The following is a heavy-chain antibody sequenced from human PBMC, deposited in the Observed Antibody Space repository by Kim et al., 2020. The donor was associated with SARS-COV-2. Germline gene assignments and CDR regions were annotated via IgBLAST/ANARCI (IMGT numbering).Heavy chain of an antibody. D-gene: IGHD2-21*02. V-gene: IGHV4-31*03. CDR3: ARSCGGDCLAIGEYLQH. CDR1: GGSISSGGHY. CDR2: IYYSGST. J-gene: IGHJ1*01. Sequence: SETLSLTCTVSGGSISSGGHYWTWIRQHPGKGLEWIGYIYYSGSTYYNPSLKSRVTISVDTSKNQFSLKLSSVTAADTAVYYCARSCGGDCLAIGEYLQHWGQGTLVPVSS.